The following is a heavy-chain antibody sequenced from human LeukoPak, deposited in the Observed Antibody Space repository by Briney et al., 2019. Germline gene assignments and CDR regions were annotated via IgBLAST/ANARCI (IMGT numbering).Heavy chain of an antibody. CDR2: ISGGSSDI. Sequence: GSLRLSCAASGFIFGSYSMNWVRQAPGKGLEWISYISGGSSDIHYADSVKGRFTISRDNAKNSLYLQMNSLRDEDSAVYYCVRDPVRRYDYWGQGALVTVSS. D-gene: IGHD3-10*01. J-gene: IGHJ4*02. CDR1: GFIFGSYS. V-gene: IGHV3-48*02. CDR3: VRDPVRRYDY.